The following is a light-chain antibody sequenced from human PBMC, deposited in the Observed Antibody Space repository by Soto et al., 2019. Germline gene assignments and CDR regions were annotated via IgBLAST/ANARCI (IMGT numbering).Light chain of an antibody. V-gene: IGKV3-11*01. CDR3: QQRSNGTPIT. Sequence: EIVETNSATALSLSPGERATLSCRASQSGSSYRAWDQQKPSQAPRLLIYDASNRATGIPARFSGSGSGTDFTLTISIREPEDFAVYYCQQRSNGTPITFGQGTRLEIK. J-gene: IGKJ5*01. CDR1: QSGSSY. CDR2: DAS.